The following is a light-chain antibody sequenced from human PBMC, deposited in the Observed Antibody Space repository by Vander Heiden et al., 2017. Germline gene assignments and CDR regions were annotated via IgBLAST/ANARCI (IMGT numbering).Light chain of an antibody. V-gene: IGLV3-19*01. CDR1: SLRSYY. CDR3: NSRGSSGQPCEV. J-gene: IGLJ2*01. CDR2: GKN. Sequence: ERTRVDPVCLRFSQTVSITCQGDSLRSYYASWYQQKPGQAPVLVIYGKNNRPSGIPDRFSGSSSGKTASWTITGAEVEDEADQYCNSRGSSGQPCEVFGAGTKVTVL.